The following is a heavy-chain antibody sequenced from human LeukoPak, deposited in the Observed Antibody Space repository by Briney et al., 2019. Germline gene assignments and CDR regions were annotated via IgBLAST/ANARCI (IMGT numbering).Heavy chain of an antibody. J-gene: IGHJ6*02. V-gene: IGHV4-61*02. CDR2: IYTSGST. CDR1: GGSISSGSYY. CDR3: ARGSGYSSYYYYGMDV. Sequence: ASQTLSLTCTVSGGSISSGSYYWSWIRQPAGKGLEWIGRIYTSGSTNYNPSLKSRVTISVDTSKNQFSLKLSSVTAADTAVYYCARGSGYSSYYYYGMDVWGQGTTVTVSS. D-gene: IGHD3-22*01.